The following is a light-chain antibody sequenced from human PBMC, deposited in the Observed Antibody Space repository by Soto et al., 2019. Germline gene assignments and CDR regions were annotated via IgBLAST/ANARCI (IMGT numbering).Light chain of an antibody. CDR1: QSVSSSY. CDR3: QQYGSSLWT. J-gene: IGKJ1*01. V-gene: IGKV3-20*01. CDR2: GAS. Sequence: EIVLTQSPGTLSLSPGERATLSCRASQSVSSSYLAWYQQKPGQAPRLLIYGASGRATGIPDKFSGSGSGTDFTLTISRLEPEDFAVDYCQQYGSSLWTFGQGTKVEIK.